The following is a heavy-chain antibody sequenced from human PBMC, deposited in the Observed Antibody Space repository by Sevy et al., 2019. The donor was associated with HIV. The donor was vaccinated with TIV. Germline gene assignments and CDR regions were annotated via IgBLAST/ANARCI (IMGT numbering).Heavy chain of an antibody. CDR1: GGSFSGYY. CDR2: INHSGST. J-gene: IGHJ6*02. Sequence: SETLSLTCAVYGGSFSGYYWSWIRQPPGKGLEWIGEINHSGSTNYNPSLKSRVTISVDTSKNQFSLKLSSVTAADTAVYYCAIAKSSSSSYGMDVWGQGTTVTVSS. CDR3: AIAKSSSSSYGMDV. V-gene: IGHV4-34*01. D-gene: IGHD6-6*01.